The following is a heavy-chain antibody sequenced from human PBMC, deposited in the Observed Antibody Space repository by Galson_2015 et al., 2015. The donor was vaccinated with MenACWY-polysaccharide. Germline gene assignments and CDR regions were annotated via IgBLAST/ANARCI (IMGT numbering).Heavy chain of an antibody. J-gene: IGHJ4*02. CDR3: ARSRLRDNGASGY. V-gene: IGHV3-74*01. CDR2: INTDGSTT. CDR1: GFTFSTYW. D-gene: IGHD2-8*01. Sequence: SLRLSCAASGFTFSTYWMHWVRQAPGKGPVWVSQINTDGSTTVYADSVKGRFTISRDNAKNTLYLQMNGLRVEDTAVYYCARSRLRDNGASGYWGQGTLVTVSS.